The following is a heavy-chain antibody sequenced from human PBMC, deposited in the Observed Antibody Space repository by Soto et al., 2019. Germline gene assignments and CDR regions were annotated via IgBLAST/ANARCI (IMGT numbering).Heavy chain of an antibody. V-gene: IGHV1-69*01. CDR1: GGTLSSSA. D-gene: IGHD3-22*01. Sequence: QVHLVQSGAEVRKPGPSVKVSCQASGGTLSSSAVSWVRQAPGQGLEWVGGTIPILGTAHYAQQFQGRVTFTADDATNTAYMELSSLRAEDTAMYFCARGESSDTGDDVWGQGTLVTVSS. CDR3: ARGESSDTGDDV. CDR2: TIPILGTA. J-gene: IGHJ4*02.